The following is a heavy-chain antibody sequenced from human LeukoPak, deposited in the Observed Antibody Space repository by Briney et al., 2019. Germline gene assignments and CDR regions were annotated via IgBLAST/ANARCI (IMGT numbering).Heavy chain of an antibody. CDR3: ARVWCSGGSCYSSRGAFDI. Sequence: SVKVFCKASGGTFSSNTISWVRQAPGQGLECMGGIIPIFGTANYAQKFQGRVTITADESTSTAYMELSSLRYEDTAVYYCARVWCSGGSCYSSRGAFDIWGQGTMVTVSS. D-gene: IGHD2-15*01. CDR1: GGTFSSNT. J-gene: IGHJ3*02. CDR2: IIPIFGTA. V-gene: IGHV1-69*13.